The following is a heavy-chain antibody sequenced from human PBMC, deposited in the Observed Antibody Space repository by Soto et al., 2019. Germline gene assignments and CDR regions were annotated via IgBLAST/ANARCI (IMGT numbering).Heavy chain of an antibody. CDR3: ARPYDFHTGYYYGMDV. J-gene: IGHJ6*02. CDR1: GGTFSSYA. V-gene: IGHV1-69*13. D-gene: IGHD3-3*01. CDR2: IIPIFGTA. Sequence: ASVKVSCKASGGTFSSYAISWVRQAPGQGPEWMGGIIPIFGTANYAQKFQGRVTITADESTSTAYMELSSLRSEDTAVYYCARPYDFHTGYYYGMDVWGQGTTVTVSS.